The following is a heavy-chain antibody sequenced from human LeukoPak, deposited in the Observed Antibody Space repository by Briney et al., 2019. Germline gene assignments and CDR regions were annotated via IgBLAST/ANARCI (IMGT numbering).Heavy chain of an antibody. J-gene: IGHJ4*02. Sequence: GGSLRLSCAASGFTFSNAWMSWVRQGPGKGLEWVGRIKSKTDGGTTDYAAPVKGRFTISRDDSKNTLYLQMNSLNTEDTAVYYCTTPYYYGSGTITPIYYFDYWGQGTLVTVSS. D-gene: IGHD3-10*01. CDR2: IKSKTDGGTT. V-gene: IGHV3-15*01. CDR1: GFTFSNAW. CDR3: TTPYYYGSGTITPIYYFDY.